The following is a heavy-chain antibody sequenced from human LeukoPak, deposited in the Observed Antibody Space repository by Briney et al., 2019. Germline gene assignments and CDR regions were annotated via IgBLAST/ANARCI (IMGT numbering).Heavy chain of an antibody. D-gene: IGHD3-10*01. CDR1: GFTLSNYW. CDR3: ASSGRGHFYFDY. V-gene: IGHV3-74*01. J-gene: IGHJ4*02. Sequence: GGSLRLSCAASGFTLSNYWMHWVRQVPGKGLVWVSRITDDGSSAGYVDSVKGRFTISRDNAKNTLYLQMNSLRGEDTAVYYCASSGRGHFYFDYWGQGALVTVSS. CDR2: ITDDGSSA.